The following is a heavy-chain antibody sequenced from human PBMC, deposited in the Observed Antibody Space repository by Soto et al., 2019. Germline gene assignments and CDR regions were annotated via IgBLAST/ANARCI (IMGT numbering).Heavy chain of an antibody. CDR3: ARGRYGDY. CDR2: ISAHNGNT. V-gene: IGHV1-18*01. CDR1: GYAFTTYG. Sequence: QVHLVQSGADVKKPGASVKVSCKGSGYAFTTYGLTWVRQAPGQGLEWMGWISAHNGNTNYAKKLQGRVTVTRDTSTSTAYMELRSLRYDDTAVDYWARGRYGDYWGQGALVTVSS. D-gene: IGHD1-1*01. J-gene: IGHJ4*02.